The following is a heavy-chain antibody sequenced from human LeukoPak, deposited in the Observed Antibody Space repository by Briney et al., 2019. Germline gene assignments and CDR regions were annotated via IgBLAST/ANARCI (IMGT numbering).Heavy chain of an antibody. CDR3: ARDSPYGAYGLPVDY. V-gene: IGHV1-18*01. J-gene: IGHJ4*02. CDR2: ISAYNGNT. D-gene: IGHD4-17*01. Sequence: ASVKVSCEASGYTFTSYGISWVRQAPGQGLEWMGWISAYNGNTNYAQKLQGRVTMTTDTSTSTAYMELRSLRSDDTAVYYCARDSPYGAYGLPVDYWGQGTLVTVSS. CDR1: GYTFTSYG.